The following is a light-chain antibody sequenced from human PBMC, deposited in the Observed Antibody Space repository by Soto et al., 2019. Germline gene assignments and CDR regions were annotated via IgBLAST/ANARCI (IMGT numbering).Light chain of an antibody. CDR2: DAS. Sequence: EIVLTQSPATLSLSPGESATLSCRASQSVSSYLAWYQQKPGQAPRLLIYDASNSATGIPARFSGSGSGTDFTLPISSREAEDFAVYYCQQRSNWPPWTFGQGTKVEIK. CDR1: QSVSSY. V-gene: IGKV3-11*01. J-gene: IGKJ1*01. CDR3: QQRSNWPPWT.